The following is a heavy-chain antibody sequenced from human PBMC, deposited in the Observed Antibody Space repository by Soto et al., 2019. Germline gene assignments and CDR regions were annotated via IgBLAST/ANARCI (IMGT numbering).Heavy chain of an antibody. J-gene: IGHJ4*02. V-gene: IGHV3-53*01. CDR1: GFTVSSNY. Sequence: GGSLRLSCAASGFTVSSNYMSWVRQAPGKGLEWVSVIYSGGSTYYADSVKGRFTISRDNSKNTLYLQMNSLRAEDTAVYYCARERYCSGGSCYRGPLPPDYWGQGTLVTVSS. D-gene: IGHD2-15*01. CDR2: IYSGGST. CDR3: ARERYCSGGSCYRGPLPPDY.